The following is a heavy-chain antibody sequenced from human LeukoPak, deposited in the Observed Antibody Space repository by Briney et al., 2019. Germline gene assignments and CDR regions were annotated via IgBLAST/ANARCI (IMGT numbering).Heavy chain of an antibody. CDR3: ARRRYVYYYDSSGLSGYYFDY. J-gene: IGHJ4*02. CDR2: IKQDGSEK. Sequence: GGSLRLSCAASGFTFSSYWMSWVRQAPGKGLEWVANIKQDGSEKYYVDSVKGRFTISRDNAKNSLYLQMNSLRAEDTAVYYCARRRYVYYYDSSGLSGYYFDYWGQGTLVTVSS. V-gene: IGHV3-7*01. D-gene: IGHD3-22*01. CDR1: GFTFSSYW.